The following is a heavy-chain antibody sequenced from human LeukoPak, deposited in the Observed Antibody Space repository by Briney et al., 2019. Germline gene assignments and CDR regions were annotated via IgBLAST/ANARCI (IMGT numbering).Heavy chain of an antibody. V-gene: IGHV4-39*07. J-gene: IGHJ4*02. CDR3: ARRPRGHYSSSWYPDYYFDY. D-gene: IGHD6-13*01. CDR2: IYYSGST. CDR1: GGSISSSTYF. Sequence: PSETLSLTCTVSGGSISSSTYFWGWIRQPPGKGLEWIGTIYYSGSTYYNPSLKSRVTISVDTSKNQFSLKLSSVTAADTAVYYCARRPRGHYSSSWYPDYYFDYWGQGTLVTVSS.